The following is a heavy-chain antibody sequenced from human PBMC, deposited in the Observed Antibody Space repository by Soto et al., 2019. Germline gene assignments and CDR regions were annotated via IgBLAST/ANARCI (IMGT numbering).Heavy chain of an antibody. CDR2: IWYDGSNK. CDR3: ARDPLELDFSYGEAYYYGMDV. D-gene: IGHD4-17*01. Sequence: PGGSLILTCAASGFTFSSYGMHWVRQAPGKGLEWVAVIWYDGSNKYYADSVKGRFTISRDNSKNTLYLQMNSLRAEDTAVYYCARDPLELDFSYGEAYYYGMDVWGQGTTVTVSS. CDR1: GFTFSSYG. V-gene: IGHV3-33*01. J-gene: IGHJ6*02.